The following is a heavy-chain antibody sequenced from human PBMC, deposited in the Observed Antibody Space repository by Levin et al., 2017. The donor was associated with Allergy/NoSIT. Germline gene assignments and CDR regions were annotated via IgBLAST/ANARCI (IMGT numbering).Heavy chain of an antibody. CDR3: ARSADYGSGTYRFRALDY. V-gene: IGHV3-30*04. Sequence: AGGSLRLSCAASGFAFNTYAMHWVRQAPGKGLEWVAVISYDGVNKYYTNSVKGRFTLSRDNSQNTLYLQLNSLRDEDTALYYCARSADYGSGTYRFRALDYWGQGTLVTVSS. J-gene: IGHJ4*02. D-gene: IGHD3-10*01. CDR2: ISYDGVNK. CDR1: GFAFNTYA.